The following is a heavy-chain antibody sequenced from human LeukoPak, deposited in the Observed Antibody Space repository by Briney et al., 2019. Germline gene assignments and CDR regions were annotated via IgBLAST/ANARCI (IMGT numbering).Heavy chain of an antibody. CDR1: GFTFSPYS. V-gene: IGHV3-48*02. CDR3: ASGSYGQFDY. D-gene: IGHD5-18*01. Sequence: SGGSLRLSCAATGFTFSPYSMNWVRQAPGKGLEWVSYISSGSSTIYYADSVKGRFTISRDNAKNSLHLQMNSLRDEDTAVYYCASGSYGQFDYWGQGTLVTVSS. J-gene: IGHJ4*02. CDR2: ISSGSSTI.